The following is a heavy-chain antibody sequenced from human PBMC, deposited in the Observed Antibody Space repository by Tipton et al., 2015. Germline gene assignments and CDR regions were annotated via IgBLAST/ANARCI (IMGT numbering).Heavy chain of an antibody. CDR3: AREAWYYDSSGYDY. CDR1: GAFVSSGNW. J-gene: IGHJ4*02. Sequence: TLSLTCTVSGAFVSSGNWWSWVRQPPGKGLEWIGEIHHGGSTNYNPSLKSRVTMSVDTSKNQFSLHLSSVTAADTAVYYCAREAWYYDSSGYDYWGQGTLVTVSS. CDR2: IHHGGST. D-gene: IGHD3-22*01. V-gene: IGHV4-4*02.